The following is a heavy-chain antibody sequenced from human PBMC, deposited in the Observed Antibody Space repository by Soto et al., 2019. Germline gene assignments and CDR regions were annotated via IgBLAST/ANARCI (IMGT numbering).Heavy chain of an antibody. CDR1: GFTVSSNY. J-gene: IGHJ6*02. V-gene: IGHV3-53*01. Sequence: GGSLRLSCAASGFTVSSNYMSWVRQAPGKGLEWVSVIYSGGSTYYADSVKGRFTISRDNSKNTLYLQMNSLIAEDTAVYYCARDRYDFWSGHYYYYGMDVWGQGTTVTVSS. CDR3: ARDRYDFWSGHYYYYGMDV. D-gene: IGHD3-3*01. CDR2: IYSGGST.